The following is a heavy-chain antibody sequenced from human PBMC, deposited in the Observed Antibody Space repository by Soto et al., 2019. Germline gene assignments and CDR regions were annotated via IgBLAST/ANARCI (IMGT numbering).Heavy chain of an antibody. Sequence: QVQVVQSGAEVKKPGSSVKVSCKGSGGIFTNNAISWVRQAPGQGLEWLGGVIPLFDTAYYAQIFRGRLKISADGATTAVYVELSGLTSADTAVYFCATGGHNDGYNFYHGMDVWVQGTTVTFS. V-gene: IGHV1-69*01. J-gene: IGHJ6*02. CDR1: GGIFTNNA. D-gene: IGHD5-18*01. CDR2: VIPLFDTA. CDR3: ATGGHNDGYNFYHGMDV.